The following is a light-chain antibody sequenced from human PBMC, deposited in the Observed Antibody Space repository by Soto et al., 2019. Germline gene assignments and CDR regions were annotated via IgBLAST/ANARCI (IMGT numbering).Light chain of an antibody. J-gene: IGLJ3*02. CDR2: AVS. CDR3: SSYTRGSTRL. CDR1: SSDVGGYNY. V-gene: IGLV2-14*01. Sequence: QSALTQPASVSGSPGQSSTISCTGTSSDVGGYNYVSWYQPHPGKAPKLMIYAVSNRPSGVSNRFSGYKSGNTASLTISGLHAEEEADYYCSSYTRGSTRLFGGGTKVTVL.